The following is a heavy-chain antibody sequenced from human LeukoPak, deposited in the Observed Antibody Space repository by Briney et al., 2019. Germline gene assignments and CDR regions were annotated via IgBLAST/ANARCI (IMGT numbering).Heavy chain of an antibody. CDR2: IYYSGST. V-gene: IGHV4-39*07. J-gene: IGHJ5*02. Sequence: SETLSLTCTVSGGSISSSSYYWGWIRQPPGEGLGWIGSIYYSGSTYYNPSLKSRVTISVDTSKNQFSLKLSSVTAADTAVYYCARDRIDYDILTGYQNWFDPWGQGTLVTVSS. D-gene: IGHD3-9*01. CDR1: GGSISSSSYY. CDR3: ARDRIDYDILTGYQNWFDP.